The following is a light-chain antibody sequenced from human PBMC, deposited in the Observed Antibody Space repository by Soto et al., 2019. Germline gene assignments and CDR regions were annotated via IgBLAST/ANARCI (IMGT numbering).Light chain of an antibody. CDR2: AAS. J-gene: IGKJ3*01. Sequence: DIPMTQSPSSLAASVGDRVTISCRASQGIANYLAWYQQKPGKVPKLLIYAASTLQSGVSSRFTGSGSGTDFTLTISSLQPEDVATYYCQNYNWPPFTFGPGTKVDLK. V-gene: IGKV1-27*01. CDR3: QNYNWPPFT. CDR1: QGIANY.